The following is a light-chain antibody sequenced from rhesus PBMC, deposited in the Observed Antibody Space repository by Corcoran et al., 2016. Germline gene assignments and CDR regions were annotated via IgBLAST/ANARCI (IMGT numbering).Light chain of an antibody. V-gene: IGKV1-33*02. Sequence: DIQMTQSPSSLSASVGDRVTITCQASQGISNWLAWYQQKPGKAPKLLIYAESSLQSGVPSRFSGSGSGTEFTRTISSLQPEDFATYFCQQHNTNPPTFGQGTKVEIK. CDR1: QGISNW. CDR2: AES. CDR3: QQHNTNPPT. J-gene: IGKJ1*01.